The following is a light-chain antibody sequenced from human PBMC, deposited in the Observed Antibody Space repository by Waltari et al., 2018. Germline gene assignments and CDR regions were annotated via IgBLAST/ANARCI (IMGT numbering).Light chain of an antibody. V-gene: IGLV2-14*03. CDR3: TSFTSSNTYV. Sequence: QSALTQPASVSGSPGQSITISCSGTSSDIGKYNYVSWFQQHPGKAPKLMIYDVSNRPSGVSARFSGSKPGNTASLTISGLQTEDESDYYCTSFTSSNTYVFGTGTKVTVL. J-gene: IGLJ1*01. CDR1: SSDIGKYNY. CDR2: DVS.